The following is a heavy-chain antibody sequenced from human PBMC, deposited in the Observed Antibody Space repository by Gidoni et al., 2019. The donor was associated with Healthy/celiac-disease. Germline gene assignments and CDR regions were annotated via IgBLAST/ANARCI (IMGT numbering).Heavy chain of an antibody. CDR1: AGSISSGGYY. J-gene: IGHJ3*02. D-gene: IGHD3-22*01. CDR2: IYYSGST. V-gene: IGHV4-31*01. Sequence: QVQLQESGPGLVKPSQTLSLTCTVSAGSISSGGYYWSWIRQHPGKGLEWIGYIYYSGSTYYNPSLKSLVTISVDTSKNQFSLKLSSVTAADTAVYYCARGSYYDSSGYPQDAFDIWGQGTMVTVSS. CDR3: ARGSYYDSSGYPQDAFDI.